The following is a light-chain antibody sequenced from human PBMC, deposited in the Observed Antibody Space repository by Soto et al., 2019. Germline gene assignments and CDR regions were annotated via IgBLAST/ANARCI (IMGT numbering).Light chain of an antibody. J-gene: IGKJ4*01. CDR2: GAS. V-gene: IGKV3-15*01. CDR1: QGIGDT. CDR3: QQYSNWPLT. Sequence: EIIMTQSPATLSVSPGDGATLSRRASQGIGDTLAWYQQKPGQAPRLLIFGASTRAAGIPARFSGSGSGTEFTLTISSLQSEDFAVYYCQQYSNWPLTFGGGTKVDIK.